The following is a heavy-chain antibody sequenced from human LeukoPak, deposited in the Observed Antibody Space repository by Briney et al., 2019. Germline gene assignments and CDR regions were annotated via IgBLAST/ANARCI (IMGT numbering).Heavy chain of an antibody. J-gene: IGHJ6*02. Sequence: GGSLRLSCAASGFTFSSYAMHWVRQAPGKGLEWVAVMSYDGSNKYYADSVKGRFTISRDNSKNTLYLQMNSLRAEDTAVYYCARGLHPGLYYGMDVWGQGTTVTVSS. V-gene: IGHV3-30-3*01. D-gene: IGHD5-24*01. CDR2: MSYDGSNK. CDR3: ARGLHPGLYYGMDV. CDR1: GFTFSSYA.